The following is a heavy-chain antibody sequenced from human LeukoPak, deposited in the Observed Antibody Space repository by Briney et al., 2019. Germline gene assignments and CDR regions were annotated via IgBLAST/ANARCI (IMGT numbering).Heavy chain of an antibody. D-gene: IGHD3-22*01. V-gene: IGHV3-30*02. CDR3: ANEWLVPPYYYYMDV. CDR2: IRYDGSNK. CDR1: GFTFSSYG. J-gene: IGHJ6*03. Sequence: PGGSLRLSCAASGFTFSSYGMHWVRQAPGKGLEWVAFIRYDGSNKYYADSVKGRFTISRDNSKNTLYLQMNSLRAEDTAVYYCANEWLVPPYYYYMDVWGKGTTVTVSS.